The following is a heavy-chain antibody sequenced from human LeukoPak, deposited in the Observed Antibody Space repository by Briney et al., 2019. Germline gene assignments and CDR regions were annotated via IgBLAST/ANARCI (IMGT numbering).Heavy chain of an antibody. Sequence: LRLSCAASGFTFSSYAMSWVRQPPGKGLEWIGYIYYSGSTYYNPSLKSRVTISVDTSKNQFSLKLSSVTAADTAVYYCAREGVTVIYWGQGTLVTVSS. CDR2: IYYSGST. CDR1: GFTFSSYA. D-gene: IGHD3-22*01. V-gene: IGHV4-30-4*08. J-gene: IGHJ4*02. CDR3: AREGVTVIY.